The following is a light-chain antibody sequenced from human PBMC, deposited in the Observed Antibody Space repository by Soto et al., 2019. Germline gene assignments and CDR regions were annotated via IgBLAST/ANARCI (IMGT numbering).Light chain of an antibody. V-gene: IGKV3-20*01. CDR2: GAS. J-gene: IGKJ2*01. CDR1: QSVSSSY. CDR3: QQYGTSPHT. Sequence: EIVLTQSPGTLSLSPGERATLSCRASQSVSSSYLAWYQQKPGQAPRLLIYGASSRATDIPDRFSGSGSGTDFTLTISRLEPEDFAVYYCQQYGTSPHTFGQGTXL.